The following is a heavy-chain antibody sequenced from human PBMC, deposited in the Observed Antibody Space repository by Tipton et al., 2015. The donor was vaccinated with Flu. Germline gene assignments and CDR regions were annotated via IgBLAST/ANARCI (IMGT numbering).Heavy chain of an antibody. V-gene: IGHV4-38-2*02. Sequence: PGLVKPSETLSLTCTVSGYSISSGYYWGWIRQPPGKGLEWIGSIYTSGSTNYNPSLKSRVTMSVDTSKNQFSLKLSSVTAADTAVYYCARGGYSGYDRYYFDYWGQGTLVTVSS. D-gene: IGHD5-12*01. CDR1: GYSISSGYY. CDR3: ARGGYSGYDRYYFDY. CDR2: IYTSGST. J-gene: IGHJ4*02.